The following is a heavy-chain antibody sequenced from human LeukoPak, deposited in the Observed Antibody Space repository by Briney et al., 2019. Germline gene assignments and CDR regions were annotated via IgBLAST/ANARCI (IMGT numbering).Heavy chain of an antibody. D-gene: IGHD2-15*01. CDR1: GFTFSSYG. CDR3: AKVSRRRMSPSVHCSAGSCYSAGLYWYDDAFDI. V-gene: IGHV3-30*18. Sequence: GGSLRLSCAASGFTFSSYGMHWVRQAPGKGLEWVAVISYDGSNKYYADSVKGRFTISRDNSKNTLYLQMNSLRAEDTAVYYCAKVSRRRMSPSVHCSAGSCYSAGLYWYDDAFDIWGQGTMVTVSS. J-gene: IGHJ3*02. CDR2: ISYDGSNK.